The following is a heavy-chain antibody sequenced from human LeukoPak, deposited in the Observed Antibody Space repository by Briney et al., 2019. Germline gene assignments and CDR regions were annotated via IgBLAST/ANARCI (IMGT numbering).Heavy chain of an antibody. D-gene: IGHD6-19*01. J-gene: IGHJ4*02. Sequence: PGRSLRLSCAASGFTFSSYGMHWVRQAPGKGLEWEAVIWYDGSNKYYADSVKGRFTISRDNSKNTLYLQMNSLRAEDTAVYYCAKDRYSSGWYGSDYWGQGTLVTVSS. CDR1: GFTFSSYG. CDR2: IWYDGSNK. V-gene: IGHV3-33*06. CDR3: AKDRYSSGWYGSDY.